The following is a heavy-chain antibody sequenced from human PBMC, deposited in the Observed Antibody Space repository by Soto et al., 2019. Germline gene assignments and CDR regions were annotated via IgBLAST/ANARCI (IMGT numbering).Heavy chain of an antibody. CDR3: ARAVQYDILTGYYADYYYYGMAV. CDR1: GYTFTSYG. J-gene: IGHJ6*02. V-gene: IGHV1-18*01. D-gene: IGHD3-9*01. CDR2: ISTYNGNT. Sequence: QVQLVQSGAEVKKPGASVKVSCKASGYTFTSYGLSWVRQAPGQGLEWMGWISTYNGNTNYAQKLQGRVTMTTDTSTSTADMELRSLRSDDTAVYYCARAVQYDILTGYYADYYYYGMAVWGQGTTVTVSS.